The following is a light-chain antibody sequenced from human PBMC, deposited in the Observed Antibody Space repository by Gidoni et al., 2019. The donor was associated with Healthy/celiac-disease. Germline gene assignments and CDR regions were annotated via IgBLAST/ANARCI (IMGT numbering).Light chain of an antibody. CDR2: DVS. Sequence: QSALTQPASLPGSPGQSITISCTGTSSDVGGYNYVSWYQQHPGKAPKLMIYDVSNRPSGVSNRFSGSKSGNTASLTISGLQAEDEADYYCSSYTSSSTLDVFGTGTKVTVL. J-gene: IGLJ1*01. CDR3: SSYTSSSTLDV. V-gene: IGLV2-14*01. CDR1: SSDVGGYNY.